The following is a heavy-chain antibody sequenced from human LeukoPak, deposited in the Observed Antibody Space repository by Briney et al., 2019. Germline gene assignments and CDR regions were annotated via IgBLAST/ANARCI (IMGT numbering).Heavy chain of an antibody. J-gene: IGHJ4*02. CDR1: GITVRNNY. CDR2: IYSAGHT. D-gene: IGHD6-13*01. Sequence: PGGSLRLSCGASGITVRNNYMSWVRQAPGKGLEWVSIIYSAGHTYYADSVKGRLTISRDSSKDTLYLQMNSLRAEDTAVYYCARRLSSSWSHDYWGQGTLVTVSS. V-gene: IGHV3-66*01. CDR3: ARRLSSSWSHDY.